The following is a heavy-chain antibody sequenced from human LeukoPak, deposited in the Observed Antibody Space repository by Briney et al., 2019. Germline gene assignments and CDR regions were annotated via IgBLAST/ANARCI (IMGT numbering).Heavy chain of an antibody. D-gene: IGHD3-16*01. V-gene: IGHV4-34*01. CDR2: INHSGST. J-gene: IGHJ5*02. Sequence: KPSETLSLTCAVYGGSFSGYYWSWIRQPPGKGLEWIGEINHSGSTNYNPSLKSRVTLSVDTSKNQFSLNLSSVTAADTAVYYCARVRGGRVRGRLGNWFDPWGQRTLVTVSS. CDR1: GGSFSGYY. CDR3: ARVRGGRVRGRLGNWFDP.